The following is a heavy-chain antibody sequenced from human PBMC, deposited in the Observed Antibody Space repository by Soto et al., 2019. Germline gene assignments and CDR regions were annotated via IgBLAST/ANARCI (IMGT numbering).Heavy chain of an antibody. J-gene: IGHJ5*02. CDR3: AHKLDTADWFGP. CDR1: GFSLRNGGVG. V-gene: IGHV2-5*01. D-gene: IGHD5-18*01. Sequence: QITLRESGPTLVKSTQTLTLTCTFSGFSLRNGGVGVGWIRQPPGKALEWVALIYWSDDKRYSPSLKSRHTITKDTSKNQVVLTMTNVDPVDTATYYCAHKLDTADWFGPWGQGTPVTVSS. CDR2: IYWSDDK.